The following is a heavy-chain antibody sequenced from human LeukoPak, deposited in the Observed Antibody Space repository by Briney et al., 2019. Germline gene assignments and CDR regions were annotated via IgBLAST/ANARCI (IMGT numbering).Heavy chain of an antibody. V-gene: IGHV1-2*02. Sequence: ASVNVSYKPSGYTLSRYLMLGVRQAAGQGVEGMGWIHLYSGCTKYAQKFQGSVTMTRDTSISAAYMELRGLRTDDTVVYYCAREGRGDSGGFYKGYWGQGTLVTVSS. J-gene: IGHJ4*02. CDR3: AREGRGDSGGFYKGY. CDR2: IHLYSGCT. D-gene: IGHD3-22*01. CDR1: GYTLSRYL.